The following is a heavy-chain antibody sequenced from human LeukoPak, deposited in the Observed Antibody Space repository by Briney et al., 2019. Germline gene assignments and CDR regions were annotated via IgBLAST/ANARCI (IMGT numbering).Heavy chain of an antibody. Sequence: SETLSLTCTVSGGSVSSGSYYWSWIRQPPGKGLEWIGYIYYSGSTNYNPSLKSRVTISVDTSKNQFSLKLSSVTAADTAVYYCARDARYCRGGSCYWDDAFDIWGQGTVVTVSS. V-gene: IGHV4-61*01. D-gene: IGHD2-15*01. J-gene: IGHJ3*02. CDR3: ARDARYCRGGSCYWDDAFDI. CDR1: GGSVSSGSYY. CDR2: IYYSGST.